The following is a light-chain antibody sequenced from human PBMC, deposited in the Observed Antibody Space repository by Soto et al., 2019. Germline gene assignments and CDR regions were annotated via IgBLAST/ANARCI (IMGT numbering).Light chain of an antibody. CDR1: SSDVGGYNY. V-gene: IGLV2-8*01. Sequence: QSALTQPPSASGSPGQSVTISCTGTSSDVGGYNYVSWYQQHPGKAPKLMIYEVTKRPSGVPDRFSGSKSGNTASLTVSGLLAEDEADYYCAAWDDSLNGLFGGGTKLTVL. J-gene: IGLJ2*01. CDR3: AAWDDSLNGL. CDR2: EVT.